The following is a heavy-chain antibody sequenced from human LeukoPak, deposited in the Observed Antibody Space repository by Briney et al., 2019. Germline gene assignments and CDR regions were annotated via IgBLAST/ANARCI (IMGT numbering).Heavy chain of an antibody. V-gene: IGHV1-8*01. D-gene: IGHD3-22*01. CDR3: ALYYYDSSGYDYY. CDR1: GYTFTSYD. Sequence: ASVKVSCKASGYTFTSYDINWVRQATGQGLEWMGWMNPNSGNTGYAQKFQGRVTMTRNTSISTAYMELSSLGSEDTAVYYCALYYYDSSGYDYYWGQGTLVTVSS. CDR2: MNPNSGNT. J-gene: IGHJ4*02.